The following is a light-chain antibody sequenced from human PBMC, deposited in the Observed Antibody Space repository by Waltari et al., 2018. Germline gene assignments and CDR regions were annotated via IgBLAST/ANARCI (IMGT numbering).Light chain of an antibody. V-gene: IGLV2-11*01. CDR1: SSDLGAYNY. Sequence: QSALTQPRSVSGSPGQSVTLPCTGTSSDLGAYNYVSWYQQHPGKAPKLMIYDVAKRPSGVPDRFSGSKSGDTASLTISGLQTEDEADYYCCSYAGSYTLGVFGGGTKLTVL. CDR2: DVA. CDR3: CSYAGSYTLGV. J-gene: IGLJ3*02.